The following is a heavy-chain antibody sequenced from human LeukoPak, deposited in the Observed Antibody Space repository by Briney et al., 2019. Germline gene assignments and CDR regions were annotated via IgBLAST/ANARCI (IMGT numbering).Heavy chain of an antibody. Sequence: ASVKVSCKTSGYTFTAFFIHWVRQAPGQGLEWMGWLNPDSGGTNYAQKFQGRVTMTRDTSISTAYMELSRLRSDDTAVYFCARVGAAYQDSNYWGQGTLVTVSS. CDR1: GYTFTAFF. CDR2: LNPDSGGT. J-gene: IGHJ4*02. D-gene: IGHD1-26*01. V-gene: IGHV1-2*02. CDR3: ARVGAAYQDSNY.